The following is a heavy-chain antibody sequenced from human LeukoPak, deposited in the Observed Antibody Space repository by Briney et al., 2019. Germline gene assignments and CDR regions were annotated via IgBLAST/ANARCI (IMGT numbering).Heavy chain of an antibody. D-gene: IGHD2-15*01. Sequence: GGSLRLSCAASGFTFSSYWMHWVRQAPGKGLVWVSRINSDGSSTSYADSVKGRFTISRDNAKNTLYLQMNSLRAEDTAVYYCARVSFLNDCSGGSCSWGAFDIWGQGTMVTVSS. CDR2: INSDGSST. CDR1: GFTFSSYW. CDR3: ARVSFLNDCSGGSCSWGAFDI. V-gene: IGHV3-74*01. J-gene: IGHJ3*02.